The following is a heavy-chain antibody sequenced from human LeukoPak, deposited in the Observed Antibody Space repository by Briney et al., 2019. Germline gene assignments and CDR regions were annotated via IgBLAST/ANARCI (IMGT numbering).Heavy chain of an antibody. CDR1: GGTFSSYA. CDR2: IIPIFGTA. J-gene: IGHJ4*02. Sequence: SVKVSCKASGGTFSSYAISWVRRAPGQGLEWMGGIIPIFGTANYAQKFQGRVTITADESTSTAYMELSSLRSEDTAVYYCARDRGPSYSSGWYEVWGQGTLVTVSS. CDR3: ARDRGPSYSSGWYEV. V-gene: IGHV1-69*13. D-gene: IGHD6-19*01.